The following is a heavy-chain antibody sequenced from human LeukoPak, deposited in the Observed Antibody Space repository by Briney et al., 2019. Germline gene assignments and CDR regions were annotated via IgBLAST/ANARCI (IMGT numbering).Heavy chain of an antibody. V-gene: IGHV4-39*07. D-gene: IGHD3-10*01. Sequence: SETLSLTCTVSGGSISSSSYYSGWIRQPPGKGLEWIGSIYYSGSTYYNPSIKSRVTISVDTSKNQSSLKVSCVTAAETAVDYGARDTHDSESYWAPGKWFDPWDQGTLVTVSS. J-gene: IGHJ5*02. CDR1: GGSISSSSYY. CDR2: IYYSGST. CDR3: ARDTHDSESYWAPGKWFDP.